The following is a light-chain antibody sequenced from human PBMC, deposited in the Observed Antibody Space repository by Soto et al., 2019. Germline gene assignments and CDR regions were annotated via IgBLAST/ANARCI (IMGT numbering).Light chain of an antibody. CDR3: QSYDSSRSGNVV. CDR2: GNS. J-gene: IGLJ2*01. CDR1: SSNIGAGYD. V-gene: IGLV1-40*01. Sequence: QSVLTQPPSVSGAPGQRVTISCTGSSSNIGAGYDVHWYQQLPGTAPKLLIYGNSNRPSGVPDRFSGSKSGTSASLAITGLQAEDEADSYCQSYDSSRSGNVVFGGGTQLTVL.